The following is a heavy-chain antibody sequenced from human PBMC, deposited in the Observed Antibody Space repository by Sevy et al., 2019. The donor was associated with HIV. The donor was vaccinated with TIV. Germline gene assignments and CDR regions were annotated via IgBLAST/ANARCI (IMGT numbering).Heavy chain of an antibody. D-gene: IGHD6-13*01. J-gene: IGHJ6*02. V-gene: IGHV1-18*01. Sequence: ASVKVSCKASGYTFNTYGISWVRQAPGQGLEWMGWISSYYGNTNFAQKFQGRVTMTTDTITNTAYMELTSLRSDDPAVYYCARERTRWQQLVEYYLGMDVWGQGTPVTVSS. CDR1: GYTFNTYG. CDR2: ISSYYGNT. CDR3: ARERTRWQQLVEYYLGMDV.